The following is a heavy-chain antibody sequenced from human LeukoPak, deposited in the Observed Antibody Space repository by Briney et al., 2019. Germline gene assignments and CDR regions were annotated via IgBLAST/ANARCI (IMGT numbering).Heavy chain of an antibody. Sequence: GGSLRLSCAASGFTFSSYSMNWVRQAPGKGLEWVSSISSSSSYIYYADSVKGRFTISRDNAKNSLYLQMNSLRAEATGVYYCARVTGGDYFDYWGQGTLVTVSS. V-gene: IGHV3-21*01. CDR1: GFTFSSYS. D-gene: IGHD4-17*01. J-gene: IGHJ4*02. CDR3: ARVTGGDYFDY. CDR2: ISSSSSYI.